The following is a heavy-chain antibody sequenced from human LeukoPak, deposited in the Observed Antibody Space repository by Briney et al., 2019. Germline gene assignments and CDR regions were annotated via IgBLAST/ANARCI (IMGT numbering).Heavy chain of an antibody. J-gene: IGHJ4*02. V-gene: IGHV3-23*01. CDR1: GFTFSSYA. CDR2: ISGSGGST. CDR3: AKEFYDYVWGSYHDY. D-gene: IGHD3-16*01. Sequence: GGSLRLSCAASGFTFSSYAMSWVRPAPGKGLEWVSAISGSGGSTYYADSVKGRFTISRDNSKNTLYLQMNSLRAEDTAVYYCAKEFYDYVWGSYHDYWGQGTLVTVSS.